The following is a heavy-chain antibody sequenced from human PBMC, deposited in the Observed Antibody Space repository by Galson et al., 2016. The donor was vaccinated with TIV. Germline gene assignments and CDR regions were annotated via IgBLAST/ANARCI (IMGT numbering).Heavy chain of an antibody. Sequence: SLRLSCAVSGFTFSKNWMSWVRQAPGKGLEWLAFIRYDATKTYYAESVKGRFTTSRDQSRSALYLQMNALRGDDTAMYYCAKDGRTDFLDLEYWGQGTLVTVSS. CDR3: AKDGRTDFLDLEY. CDR1: GFTFSKNW. D-gene: IGHD1-1*01. V-gene: IGHV3-30*02. CDR2: IRYDATKT. J-gene: IGHJ4*02.